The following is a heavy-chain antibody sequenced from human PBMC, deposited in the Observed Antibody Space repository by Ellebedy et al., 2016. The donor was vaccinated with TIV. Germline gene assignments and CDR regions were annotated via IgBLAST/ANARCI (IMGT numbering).Heavy chain of an antibody. CDR1: GYTLTELS. CDR3: ARGIAVAGSLDY. CDR2: FDPEDGET. V-gene: IGHV1-24*01. Sequence: ASVKVSCKVSGYTLTELSMHWVRQAPGKGLEWMGGFDPEDGETIYAQKLQGRVTMTRDTSTSTVYMELSSLRSEDTAVYYCARGIAVAGSLDYWGQGTLVTVSS. D-gene: IGHD6-19*01. J-gene: IGHJ4*02.